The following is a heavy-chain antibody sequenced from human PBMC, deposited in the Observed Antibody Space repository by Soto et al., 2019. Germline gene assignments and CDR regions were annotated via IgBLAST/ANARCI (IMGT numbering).Heavy chain of an antibody. J-gene: IGHJ3*02. CDR2: IYHSGST. CDR3: ARWSPVDRAFAI. Sequence: QVQLQESGSGLVQPSQTLSLTCAVSGGSISSGDYSWSWVRQPPGKGPEWIGYIYHSGSTFYTPSLKSRVTISIDRSRDQFSLDLHSVTAADTAVYYCARWSPVDRAFAIWGQGTVVTVSS. CDR1: GGSISSGDYS. V-gene: IGHV4-30-2*01.